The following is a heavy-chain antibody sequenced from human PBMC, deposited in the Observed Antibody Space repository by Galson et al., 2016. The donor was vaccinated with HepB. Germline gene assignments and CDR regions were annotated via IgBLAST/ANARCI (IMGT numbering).Heavy chain of an antibody. CDR1: GFSWRNPG. D-gene: IGHD3-16*01. V-gene: IGHV3-23*01. J-gene: IGHJ1*01. Sequence: SLRRRGAAEGFSWRNPGMSWVRQAPGRGLEGVSGITRSGDATHYADFVEGRFTISRDNSKNTLYLYMNNLTAGDTAIYYCGKHGGFDCWGPAALVTVSS. CDR3: GKHGGFDC. CDR2: ITRSGDAT.